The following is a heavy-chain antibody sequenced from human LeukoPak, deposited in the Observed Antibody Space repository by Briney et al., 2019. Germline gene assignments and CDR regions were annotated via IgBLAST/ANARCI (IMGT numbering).Heavy chain of an antibody. CDR1: GYSFTSYW. Sequence: GESLKISCKGSGYSFTSYWIGWVRQMPGKGLEWMGIIYPGDSDTRYSPSFQGQVTISADKSISTAYLQWSSLKASDTAMYYCARLGPNCSGGSCYSYDYYYYGMDVWGQGTTVTVSS. J-gene: IGHJ6*02. CDR3: ARLGPNCSGGSCYSYDYYYYGMDV. V-gene: IGHV5-51*01. CDR2: IYPGDSDT. D-gene: IGHD2-15*01.